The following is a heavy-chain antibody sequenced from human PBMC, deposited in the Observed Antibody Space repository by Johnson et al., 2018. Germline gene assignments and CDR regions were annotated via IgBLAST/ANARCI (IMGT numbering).Heavy chain of an antibody. V-gene: IGHV4-34*01. Sequence: QVQLQQWGAGLLKPSETLSLTCAVYGGSFSGYYWSWIRQPPGKGLEWIGEINHSGSTNYNPSLKGRVTMSLHTSKNQFSLKLTSVTAADTAVYFWARGRRKKMVRGATKVYLDQYHDYMDVWDKGTTVTVSS. CDR3: ARGRRKKMVRGATKVYLDQYHDYMDV. J-gene: IGHJ6*03. D-gene: IGHD3-10*01. CDR2: INHSGST. CDR1: GGSFSGYY.